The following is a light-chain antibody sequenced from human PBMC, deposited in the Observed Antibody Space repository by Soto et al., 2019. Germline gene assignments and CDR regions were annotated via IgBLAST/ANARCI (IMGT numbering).Light chain of an antibody. CDR1: QSVGTN. J-gene: IGKJ3*01. V-gene: IGKV3-20*01. CDR3: QQYGRSPFT. CDR2: GAS. Sequence: EIVVTQSPATLSVSPGERVTLSCRASQSVGTNLAWYQQKPGQAPRLLIYGASNRATGIPERFSGSGSGTDFTLTITRLEPEDFAVYSCQQYGRSPFTFGPGTKVDIK.